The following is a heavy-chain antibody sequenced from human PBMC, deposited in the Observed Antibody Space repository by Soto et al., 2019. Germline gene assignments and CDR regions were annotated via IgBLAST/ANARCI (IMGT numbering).Heavy chain of an antibody. CDR3: ARDRGGSGYYDST. CDR1: GVSITTNY. D-gene: IGHD3-22*01. CDR2: IYSSGTT. Sequence: SETLSLTCTVSGVSITTNYWSWIRQPPGKGLEWIGYIYSSGTTYYNPSLKSRVTISLDMSKNQFSLKLSSVTAADTAVYYCARDRGGSGYYDSTWGQGTLVTVSS. J-gene: IGHJ4*02. V-gene: IGHV4-59*06.